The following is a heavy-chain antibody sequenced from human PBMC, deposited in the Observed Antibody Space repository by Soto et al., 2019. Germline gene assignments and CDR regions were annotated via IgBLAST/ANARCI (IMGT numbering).Heavy chain of an antibody. J-gene: IGHJ4*02. V-gene: IGHV3-74*01. D-gene: IGHD3-10*01. CDR1: GFTFSSNW. CDR2: IDEYGSTI. Sequence: GGSLRLSCAASGFTFSSNWMHWVRQVPGKGLLWVSRIDEYGSTINYADSVKGRFTISRDNARNTLYLEMNSLRAEDTALYYCTRDIGGKGAYWGPGTLVTVSS. CDR3: TRDIGGKGAY.